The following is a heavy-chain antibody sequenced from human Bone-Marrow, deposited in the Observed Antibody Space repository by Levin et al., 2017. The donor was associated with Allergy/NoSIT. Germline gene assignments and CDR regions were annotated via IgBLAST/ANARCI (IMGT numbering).Heavy chain of an antibody. CDR1: KFRFSRYA. V-gene: IGHV3-23*01. J-gene: IGHJ3*02. Sequence: GGSLRLSCAASKFRFSRYAMNWVRQSPGKGLEWVSGITGTGGDTYYADSVKGRFTISRDNSKKMLYLQMNGLRAEDAARYYCACSFSDDSDYYSAFDIWGQGTVVTVSS. CDR2: ITGTGGDT. CDR3: ACSFSDDSDYYSAFDI. D-gene: IGHD3-22*01.